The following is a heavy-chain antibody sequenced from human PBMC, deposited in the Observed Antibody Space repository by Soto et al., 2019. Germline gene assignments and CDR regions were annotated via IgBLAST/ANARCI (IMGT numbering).Heavy chain of an antibody. D-gene: IGHD3-10*01. V-gene: IGHV3-13*01. CDR3: ARGYYYGSRSLIDY. Sequence: EVQLVESGGGLVQPGGSLRLSCAASGFAFSNHDMHWVRQPAGKPLEWVSTIATAGNTYYVASVKGRVTISRENAKYSLYLQMNSLRAGDTAVYYCARGYYYGSRSLIDYWGQGTLVTVSS. CDR2: IATAGNT. J-gene: IGHJ4*02. CDR1: GFAFSNHD.